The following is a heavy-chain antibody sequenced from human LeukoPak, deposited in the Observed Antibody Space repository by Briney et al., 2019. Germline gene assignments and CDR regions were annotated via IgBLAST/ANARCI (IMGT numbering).Heavy chain of an antibody. CDR3: AQGGDFDY. J-gene: IGHJ4*02. CDR1: GFTFSTSW. D-gene: IGHD1-26*01. CDR2: IKQDGSEI. V-gene: IGHV3-7*01. Sequence: GGSLRLSCAASGFTFSTSWMSWLRQAPGKGLEGVASIKQDGSEIYYVDSGKGRFTISSDNAKKSVYLEMNSLRTDDTGVYYCAQGGDFDYWGQGTVVTVSS.